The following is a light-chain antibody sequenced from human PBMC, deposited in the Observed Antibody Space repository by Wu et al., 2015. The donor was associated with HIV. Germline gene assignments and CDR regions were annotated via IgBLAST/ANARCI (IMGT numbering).Light chain of an antibody. CDR1: QSVSGT. Sequence: EIVLTQSPATLSFSPGEAATLSCRASQSVSGTIAWYQQKRGQAPRLLIYGASIRATGVPARFSGSGSGTEFTLTISSPQSEDFAVYYCQQYYKWPPLTFGGGTRVEIK. CDR3: QQYYKWPPLT. CDR2: GAS. V-gene: IGKV3-15*01. J-gene: IGKJ4*01.